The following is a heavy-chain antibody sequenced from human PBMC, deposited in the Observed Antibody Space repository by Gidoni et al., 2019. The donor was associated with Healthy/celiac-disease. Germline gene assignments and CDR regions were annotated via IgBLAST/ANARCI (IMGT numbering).Heavy chain of an antibody. Sequence: QVQLQESGPGLVKPSQTLSLTCTVSGGSLSSGGYYWSWIRQHPGKGLEWIGYIYYSGSTYYNPSLKSRVTISVDTSKNQFSLKLSSVTAADTAVYYCARDLSDYYDSSETSYGMDVWGQGTTVTVSS. CDR1: GGSLSSGGYY. CDR2: IYYSGST. V-gene: IGHV4-31*03. J-gene: IGHJ6*02. CDR3: ARDLSDYYDSSETSYGMDV. D-gene: IGHD3-22*01.